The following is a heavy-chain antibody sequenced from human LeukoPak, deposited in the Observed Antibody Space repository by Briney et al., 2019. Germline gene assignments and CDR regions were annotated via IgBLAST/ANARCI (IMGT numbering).Heavy chain of an antibody. CDR3: ARDRATVTTLYYYMDV. J-gene: IGHJ6*03. D-gene: IGHD4-11*01. CDR2: ISNGGTT. CDR1: GGSISSGTYH. V-gene: IGHV4-31*01. Sequence: TLSLTCTVSGGSISSGTYHWSWIRQYPGKGLEWIGHISNGGTTYYNPSLRSQVTISLDTSRNHFSLKLNSVTAADTAVYYCARDRATVTTLYYYMDVWGKGTTVTVSS.